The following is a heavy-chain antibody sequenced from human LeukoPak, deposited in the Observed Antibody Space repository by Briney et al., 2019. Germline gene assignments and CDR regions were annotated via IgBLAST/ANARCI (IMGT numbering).Heavy chain of an antibody. V-gene: IGHV3-72*01. D-gene: IGHD5-12*01. CDR2: SANKADSYTT. CDR3: TRGYSGASIYAFDI. J-gene: IGHJ3*02. CDR1: GFTFSSSA. Sequence: GGSLRLSCAASGFTFSSSAMSWVRQAPGKGLEWVGRSANKADSYTTEYAASVKGRFTISRDDSKNPMFLQMNSLKIEDTAVYYCTRGYSGASIYAFDIWGLGTMVTVSS.